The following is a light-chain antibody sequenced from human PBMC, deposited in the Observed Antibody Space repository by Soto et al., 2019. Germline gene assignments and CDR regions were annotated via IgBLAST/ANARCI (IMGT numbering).Light chain of an antibody. CDR3: QQYEIFPIT. CDR2: DAS. Sequence: DSQRTESASSVSSSVGGRVTITCHASHDIRKYLNWYHQKPGKAPKLLIYDASNMETGVPSRFTGSGSGTDFTFTISSLQPEDIATYYCQQYEIFPITFGQGTRLEIK. J-gene: IGKJ5*01. V-gene: IGKV1-33*01. CDR1: HDIRKY.